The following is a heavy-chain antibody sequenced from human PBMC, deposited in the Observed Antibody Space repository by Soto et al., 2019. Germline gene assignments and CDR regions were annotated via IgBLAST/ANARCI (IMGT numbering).Heavy chain of an antibody. D-gene: IGHD3-3*01. CDR2: INGFGTYK. V-gene: IGHV3-74*01. CDR1: GFTFSNYW. J-gene: IGHJ4*02. Sequence: EVQLVESGGGSAQPGGSLRLSCAASGFTFSNYWIHWVRQAPGRGTMWVSLINGFGTYKNYADSVRGRFSISRDNYENTVYLQMNSLRAEDTAMYYCVRDFRSSDFWGQGTPVTVSS. CDR3: VRDFRSSDF.